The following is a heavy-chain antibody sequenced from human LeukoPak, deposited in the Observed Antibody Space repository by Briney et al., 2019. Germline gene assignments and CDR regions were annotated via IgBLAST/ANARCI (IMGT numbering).Heavy chain of an antibody. CDR2: ISWNSGSI. V-gene: IGHV3-9*01. CDR3: AKGGYCSGGSCYVSD. CDR1: GFTFDDYA. Sequence: PGRSLRLSCAASGFTFDDYAMHWVRQAPGKGLEWVSGISWNSGSIGYADSVKGRFTISRDNAKNSLYLQMNSLRAEDTALYYCAKGGYCSGGSCYVSDWGQGTLVTVSS. D-gene: IGHD2-15*01. J-gene: IGHJ4*02.